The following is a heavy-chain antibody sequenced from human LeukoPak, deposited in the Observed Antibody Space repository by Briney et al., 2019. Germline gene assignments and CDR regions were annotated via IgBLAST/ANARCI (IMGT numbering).Heavy chain of an antibody. CDR2: INHSGST. J-gene: IGHJ4*02. CDR3: ARGGGYYFDY. D-gene: IGHD5-12*01. CDR1: GGSFSGYY. Sequence: SETLSLTCAVYGGSFSGYYWSWIRQPPGKELEWIGEINHSGSTNYNPSLKSRVTISVDTSKNQFSLKLSSVTAADTAVYYCARGGGYYFDYWGQGILVAVSS. V-gene: IGHV4-34*01.